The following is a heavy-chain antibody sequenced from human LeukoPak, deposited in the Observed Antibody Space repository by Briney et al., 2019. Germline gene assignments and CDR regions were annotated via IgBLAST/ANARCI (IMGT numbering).Heavy chain of an antibody. D-gene: IGHD1-26*01. J-gene: IGHJ4*02. CDR3: AADPPSRELPPLYYFDY. CDR1: GGTFSSYA. CDR2: IIPIFGTA. Sequence: ASVKVSCKASGGTFSSYAISWVRQAPGQGLEWMGGIIPIFGTANYAQKFQGRVTITADKSTSTAYMELSSLRSEDTAVYYCAADPPSRELPPLYYFDYWGQGTLVTVSS. V-gene: IGHV1-69*06.